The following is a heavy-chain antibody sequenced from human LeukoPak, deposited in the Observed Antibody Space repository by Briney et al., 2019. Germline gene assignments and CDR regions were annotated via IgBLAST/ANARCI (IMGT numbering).Heavy chain of an antibody. V-gene: IGHV3-74*01. CDR3: ARVSDQYGTVN. CDR2: INSDGSST. D-gene: IGHD2/OR15-2a*01. CDR1: GYTFSSYW. J-gene: IGHJ4*02. Sequence: GGSLRLSCAASGYTFSSYWMHWVRHAPGKGLVWVSRINSDGSSTSYADSVKGRFTISRDNAKNTLYLQMNSLRAEDTAVYYCARVSDQYGTVNWGQGTLVTVSS.